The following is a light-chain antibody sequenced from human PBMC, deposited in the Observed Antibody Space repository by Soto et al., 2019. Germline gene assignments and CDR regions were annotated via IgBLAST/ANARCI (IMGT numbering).Light chain of an antibody. CDR3: QQSYDMPWT. CDR1: QSITNY. J-gene: IGKJ1*01. V-gene: IGKV1-39*01. Sequence: DIQMTQSPSSLSAYVGDTVTITCRASQSITNYLTWFQQKPGKAPSLLIFAADNLQDGVPSRFSGSGSGRDFSLTISSLQPEDFATYYCQQSYDMPWTFGQGTKVEIK. CDR2: AAD.